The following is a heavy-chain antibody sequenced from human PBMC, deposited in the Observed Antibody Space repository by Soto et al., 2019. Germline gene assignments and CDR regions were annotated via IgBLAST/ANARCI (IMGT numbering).Heavy chain of an antibody. CDR3: AYSSTPFAY. Sequence: EVQLLESGGGLVQPGGSLRLSCAASGFTFSSYAMSWVRQAPGKGLEWVSAISGSGGSTYYADSVKGRFTISRDNSKYTLYLQMNSVRGEDTAVYYGAYSSTPFAYWGQGTLVTVSS. V-gene: IGHV3-23*01. J-gene: IGHJ4*02. D-gene: IGHD6-13*01. CDR2: ISGSGGST. CDR1: GFTFSSYA.